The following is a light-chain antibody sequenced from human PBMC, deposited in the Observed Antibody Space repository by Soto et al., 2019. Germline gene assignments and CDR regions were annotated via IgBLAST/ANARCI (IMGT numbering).Light chain of an antibody. CDR3: KQYNSFWT. V-gene: IGKV1-5*03. Sequence: DIQVTQSPSTLFGAVGGRLTINFRASQSISSWLAWYQQKPGKAPKILNDKASTLEGWVPSRFSGSGCGTESTLTIRSLQPDDFATYYCKQYNSFWTFGQGTKVDI. CDR1: QSISSW. J-gene: IGKJ1*01. CDR2: KAS.